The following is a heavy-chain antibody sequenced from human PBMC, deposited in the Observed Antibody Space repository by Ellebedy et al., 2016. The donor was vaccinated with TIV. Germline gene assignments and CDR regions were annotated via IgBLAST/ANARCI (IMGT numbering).Heavy chain of an antibody. CDR1: GYTLTELS. J-gene: IGHJ3*01. D-gene: IGHD4/OR15-4a*01. CDR2: FHPEDGKT. Sequence: ASVKVSCKVSGYTLTELSMHWLRQAPGKGLEWMGGFHPEDGKTIYPQKFQGRISMTKDTSTDTIYMELRSLRSADTALYYCASGAVTERPDYGFKMWGQGTMVTVSS. V-gene: IGHV1-24*01. CDR3: ASGAVTERPDYGFKM.